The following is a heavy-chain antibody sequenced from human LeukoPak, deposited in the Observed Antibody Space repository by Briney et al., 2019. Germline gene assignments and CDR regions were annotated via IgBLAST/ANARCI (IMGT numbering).Heavy chain of an antibody. D-gene: IGHD6-25*01. V-gene: IGHV4-4*07. J-gene: IGHJ2*01. CDR2: IYTSGST. CDR3: ARGGGSNKSGAYWYFDL. CDR1: GGSISSYY. Sequence: PSETLSLTCTVSGGSISSYYWSWIRQPAGKGLEWIGRIYTSGSTNYNPSLKGRVTMSVDTSKNQFSLKLSSVTAADTAVYYCARGGGSNKSGAYWYFDLWGRGTLVTVSS.